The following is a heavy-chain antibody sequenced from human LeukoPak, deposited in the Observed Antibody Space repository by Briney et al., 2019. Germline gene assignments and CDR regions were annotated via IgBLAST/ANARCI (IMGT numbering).Heavy chain of an antibody. CDR3: ARVRWIQLWSQYYFDY. Sequence: GGSLRLSCAASGFTFSSYSMNWVRQAPGKGLEWVSSISSSSSYIYYADSVKGRFTISRDNAKNSLYLQMNSLRAEDTAVYYCARVRWIQLWSQYYFDYWGQGTLVTVSS. CDR1: GFTFSSYS. CDR2: ISSSSSYI. V-gene: IGHV3-21*01. J-gene: IGHJ4*02. D-gene: IGHD5-18*01.